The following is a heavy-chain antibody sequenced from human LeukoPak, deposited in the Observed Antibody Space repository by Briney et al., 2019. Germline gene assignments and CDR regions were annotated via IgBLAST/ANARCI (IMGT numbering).Heavy chain of an antibody. CDR3: AKAHPYYYDSSVTHPFQH. V-gene: IGHV3-11*01. CDR2: ISIIGGTT. Sequence: GGSLRLSCAASGSTFGDYNMSWIRKAPGKGRGWVSYISIIGGTTNSTHSVKGGFTISRDNAKNSLYLQMNSLRADDTAVYYCAKAHPYYYDSSVTHPFQHWGQGTLVTVSS. D-gene: IGHD3-22*01. J-gene: IGHJ1*01. CDR1: GSTFGDYN.